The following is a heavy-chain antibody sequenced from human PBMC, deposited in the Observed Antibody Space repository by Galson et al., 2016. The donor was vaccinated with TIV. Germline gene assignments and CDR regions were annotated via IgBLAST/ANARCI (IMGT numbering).Heavy chain of an antibody. CDR3: AREAKADFWTGYLDY. J-gene: IGHJ4*02. D-gene: IGHD3/OR15-3a*01. CDR1: GFTFGSYA. V-gene: IGHV3-74*01. CDR2: INDGGDST. Sequence: SLRLSCAASGFTFGSYAMTWVRQAPGKGLEWVSRINDGGDSTSYGDSVKGRFTISRDNAKNTVYLQMNSLRAEDTAIYYCAREAKADFWTGYLDYWGQGNMVTVSS.